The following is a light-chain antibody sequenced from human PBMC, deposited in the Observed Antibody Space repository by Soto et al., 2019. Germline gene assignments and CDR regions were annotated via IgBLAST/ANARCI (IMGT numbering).Light chain of an antibody. CDR3: AAWDDGLNGVL. Sequence: QSVLIQPPSASGTPGQRVTISCSGGSSNIGSNTVNWYQQLPGTAPKLLIYGHNERPSGVPDRFSGSKSGTSASLAISGLQSDDEADYYCAAWDDGLNGVLFGGGTKLTVL. V-gene: IGLV1-44*01. J-gene: IGLJ2*01. CDR2: GHN. CDR1: SSNIGSNT.